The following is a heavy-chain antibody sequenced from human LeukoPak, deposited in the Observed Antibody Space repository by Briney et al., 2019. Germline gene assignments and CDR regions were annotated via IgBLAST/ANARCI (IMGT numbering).Heavy chain of an antibody. CDR1: GFTFSNYD. CDR2: ISDSGGST. Sequence: GGSLRLSCAASGFTFSNYDMSWVRQAPGKGLEWVSSISDSGGSTYYADSVKGRFTISRDNSKNTLYLQMTNLRAADTAVYYRAKDLSRAVVADLFDPWDQGSLVTVSS. J-gene: IGHJ5*02. D-gene: IGHD3-22*01. CDR3: AKDLSRAVVADLFDP. V-gene: IGHV3-23*01.